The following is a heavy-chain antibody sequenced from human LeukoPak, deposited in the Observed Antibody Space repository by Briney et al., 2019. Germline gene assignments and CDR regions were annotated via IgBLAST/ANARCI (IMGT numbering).Heavy chain of an antibody. Sequence: SQTLSLTCTVSGNSTSSGDNYWSWIRQPAGKGLEWIGRIYTSGSTNYNPSLKSRVTISGDTSKNQFSLRLSSVTAADTAVYYCARASYSYDINGWVPFDYWGQGTLVTVSS. CDR3: ARASYSYDINGWVPFDY. D-gene: IGHD3-22*01. CDR2: IYTSGST. J-gene: IGHJ4*02. V-gene: IGHV4-61*02. CDR1: GNSTSSGDNY.